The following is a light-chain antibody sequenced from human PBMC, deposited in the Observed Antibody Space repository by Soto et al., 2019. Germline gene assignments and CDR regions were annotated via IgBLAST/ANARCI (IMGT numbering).Light chain of an antibody. CDR3: QQYNSFPFT. CDR2: AAS. CDR1: QGISSW. V-gene: IGKV1D-16*01. Sequence: DIRMTQSPSSLSASVGDRVTITCRASQGISSWLAWYQKKPEKAPKSLIYAASSLHTGVPSRFSGSRSGTDFTLTISSLQPEDFGTYYCQQYNSFPFTFGPGTKVDIK. J-gene: IGKJ3*01.